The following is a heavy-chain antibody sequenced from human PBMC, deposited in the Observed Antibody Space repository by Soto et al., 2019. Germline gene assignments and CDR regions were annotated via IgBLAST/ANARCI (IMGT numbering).Heavy chain of an antibody. V-gene: IGHV4-30-4*01. CDR2: IYYSGST. CDR3: ARTHYSDRSGTDY. J-gene: IGHJ4*02. D-gene: IGHD3-22*01. Sequence: SETLSLTCTFSCGSIRSGDSYWSWIRQPPGKGLEWIGYIYYSGSTYYNPSLKSRVTISLDTSKNQFSLNLSSVTAADTAVYYCARTHYSDRSGTDYWGQGTLVTVSS. CDR1: CGSIRSGDSY.